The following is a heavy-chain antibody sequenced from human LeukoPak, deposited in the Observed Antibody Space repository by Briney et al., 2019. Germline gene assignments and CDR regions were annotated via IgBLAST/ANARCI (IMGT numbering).Heavy chain of an antibody. V-gene: IGHV3-30*18. CDR3: AKDQWD. CDR2: ISYDGSNK. D-gene: IGHD1-26*01. Sequence: GRSLRLSCAASGFTFSSYGMHWDRQAPGKGLEWVAVISYDGSNKYYADSVKGRFTISRDNSKNTLYLQMNSLRAEDTAVYYCAKDQWDWGQGTLVTVSS. CDR1: GFTFSSYG. J-gene: IGHJ4*02.